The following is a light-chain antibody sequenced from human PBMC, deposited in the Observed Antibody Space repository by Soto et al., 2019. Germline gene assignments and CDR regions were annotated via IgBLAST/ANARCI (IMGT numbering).Light chain of an antibody. V-gene: IGKV1-5*03. CDR3: QQYSTYWT. CDR1: QSISSW. Sequence: DIQMTQSPSTLSASVGDRVTITCRASQSISSWLAWYQQKPGKAPRLLIYKASTLESGVPTRFSGSGSGTDFTLTISSLQPEDFATYYCQQYSTYWTFGQGTRVEIK. CDR2: KAS. J-gene: IGKJ1*01.